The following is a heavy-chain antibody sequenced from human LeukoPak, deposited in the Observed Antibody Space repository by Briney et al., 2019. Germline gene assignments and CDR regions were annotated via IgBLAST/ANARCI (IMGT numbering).Heavy chain of an antibody. CDR3: ARGPAAGNLLGY. J-gene: IGHJ4*02. D-gene: IGHD6-19*01. V-gene: IGHV3-7*01. CDR1: GFTFSSYW. Sequence: PGGSLRLSCAASGFTFSSYWMSWVRQAPGEGLEWVANIKQDGSEKYYVDSVKGRFTISRDNAKNSLFLQMNSLRAEDTAVYYCARGPAAGNLLGYWGQGTLVTVSS. CDR2: IKQDGSEK.